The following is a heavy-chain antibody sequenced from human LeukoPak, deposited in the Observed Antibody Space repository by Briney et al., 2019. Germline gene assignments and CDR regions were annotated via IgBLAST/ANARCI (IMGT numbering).Heavy chain of an antibody. CDR1: GFIFSRYT. CDR2: ISYNGGST. D-gene: IGHD3-9*01. V-gene: IGHV3-64*01. Sequence: PWGSLRLSCAASGFIFSRYTMHWVRQAPGKGLEYVSAISYNGGSTYYGNFVKGRFTISRDNSKNTLYLQMGSLRVEDMAVYYCARGDDLLLFDYWGQGTLVTVSS. J-gene: IGHJ4*02. CDR3: ARGDDLLLFDY.